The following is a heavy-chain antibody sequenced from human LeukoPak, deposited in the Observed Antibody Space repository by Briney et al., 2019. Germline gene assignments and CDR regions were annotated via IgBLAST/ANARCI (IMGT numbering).Heavy chain of an antibody. CDR2: ISAYNGNT. CDR1: GYTFTSYG. Sequence: ASVQVSCNASGYTFTSYGISWVRQAPGQGLEWMGWISAYNGNTNYAQKLQGRVTMTTDTSTSTAYMELRSLRSDDTAVYYCARGSGSYLDLGMDVWGQGTTVTVS. V-gene: IGHV1-18*01. D-gene: IGHD1-26*01. CDR3: ARGSGSYLDLGMDV. J-gene: IGHJ6*02.